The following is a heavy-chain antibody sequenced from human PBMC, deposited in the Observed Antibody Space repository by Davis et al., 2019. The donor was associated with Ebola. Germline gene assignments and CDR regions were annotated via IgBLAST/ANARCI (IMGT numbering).Heavy chain of an antibody. V-gene: IGHV3-33*06. CDR2: IWYDGSNK. J-gene: IGHJ4*02. CDR3: AKGNRVTYQYDSGDDY. Sequence: GGSLRLSCAASGFTFSSYGMHWVRQAPGKGLEWVAVIWYDGSNKYYADSVKGRFTISRDNSKSTLYLQMNWLRADDTAVYYCAKGNRVTYQYDSGDDYWGQGTLVTVSS. D-gene: IGHD3-22*01. CDR1: GFTFSSYG.